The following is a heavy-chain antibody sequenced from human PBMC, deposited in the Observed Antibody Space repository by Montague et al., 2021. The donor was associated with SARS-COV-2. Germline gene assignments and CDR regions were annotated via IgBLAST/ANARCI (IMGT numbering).Heavy chain of an antibody. CDR2: TYYRSKWYN. Sequence: VPPGASLSSDSLSWHWIRQSPSRGLEWLASTYYRSKWYNDSAPSVSGRATVKPDTSRNQFSLHLDSVTPEDTALYFCARKMDSSFDVWGKGTMVVVSS. J-gene: IGHJ3*01. D-gene: IGHD2-2*03. V-gene: IGHV6-1*01. CDR1: GASLSSDSLS. CDR3: ARKMDSSFDV.